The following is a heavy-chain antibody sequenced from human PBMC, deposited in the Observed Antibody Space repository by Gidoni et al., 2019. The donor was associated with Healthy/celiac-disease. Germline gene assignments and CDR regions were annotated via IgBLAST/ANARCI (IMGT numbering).Heavy chain of an antibody. V-gene: IGHV3-30*18. CDR2: ISYDGSNK. J-gene: IGHJ5*02. CDR3: AKGLAITMVRGAVGWFDP. Sequence: QVQLVASGGGVVQPGRSLRLSCAASGFTFSSYCMHWVRQAPGKGLEWVAVISYDGSNKYYADSVKGRFTISRDNSKNTLYLQMNSLRAEDTAVYYCAKGLAITMVRGAVGWFDPWGQGTLVTVSS. CDR1: GFTFSSYC. D-gene: IGHD3-10*01.